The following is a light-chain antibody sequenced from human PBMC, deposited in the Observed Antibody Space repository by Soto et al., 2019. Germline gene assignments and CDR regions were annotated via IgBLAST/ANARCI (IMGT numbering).Light chain of an antibody. CDR3: AAWDDSMNGVV. J-gene: IGLJ2*01. Sequence: QLVLTQPPSASGTPGQRVTISCSGSSSNIGSNTVSWYQQLPGTAPKLLIYTNNQRPSGVPDRFSGSKSGTSASLAISGLQSEDDADYYCAAWDDSMNGVVFGGGTQLTVL. CDR1: SSNIGSNT. CDR2: TNN. V-gene: IGLV1-44*01.